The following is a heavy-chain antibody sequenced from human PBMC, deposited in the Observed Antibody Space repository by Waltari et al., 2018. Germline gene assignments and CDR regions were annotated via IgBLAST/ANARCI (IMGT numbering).Heavy chain of an antibody. V-gene: IGHV3-53*01. CDR3: ARVWHSSSWRGYYFDY. D-gene: IGHD6-13*01. CDR2: IYSGGST. Sequence: EVQLVESGGGLIQPGGSLRLSCAASGFPVSSNYMSWVRQAPGKGLEWVSVIYSGGSTYYADSVKGRFTISRDNSKNTLYLQMNSLRAEDTAVYYCARVWHSSSWRGYYFDYWGKGTLVTVSS. J-gene: IGHJ4*02. CDR1: GFPVSSNY.